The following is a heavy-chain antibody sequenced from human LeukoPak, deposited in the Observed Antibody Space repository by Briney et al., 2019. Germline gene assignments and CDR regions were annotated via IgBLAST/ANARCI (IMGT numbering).Heavy chain of an antibody. J-gene: IGHJ4*02. CDR3: ARDLMSYFDY. V-gene: IGHV1-2*02. CDR2: INPNSGGT. Sequence: GASVKVSCKASGYTFTGYHMLWVRQAPGQGLEWMGWINPNSGGTNYAQKFQGRVTMTRDTSISTAYMELSRLRSDDTAVYYCARDLMSYFDYWGQGTLVTVSS. CDR1: GYTFTGYH.